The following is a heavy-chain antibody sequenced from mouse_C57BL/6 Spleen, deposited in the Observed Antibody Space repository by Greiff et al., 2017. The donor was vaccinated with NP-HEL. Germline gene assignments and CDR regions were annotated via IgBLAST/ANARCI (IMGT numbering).Heavy chain of an antibody. D-gene: IGHD1-1*01. Sequence: QVHVKQSGAELVRPGASVKLSCKASGYTFTDYYINWVKQRPGQGLEWIARIYPGSGNTYYNEKFKGKATLTAEKSSSTAYMQLSSLTSEDSAVYFCARRGYYGSSWGFAYGGQGTLVTVSA. CDR1: GYTFTDYY. V-gene: IGHV1-76*01. J-gene: IGHJ3*01. CDR2: IYPGSGNT. CDR3: ARRGYYGSSWGFAY.